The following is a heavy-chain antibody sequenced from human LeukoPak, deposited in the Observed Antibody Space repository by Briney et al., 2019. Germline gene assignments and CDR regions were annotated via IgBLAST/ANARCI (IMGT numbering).Heavy chain of an antibody. CDR2: ISNDGNNK. D-gene: IGHD6-13*01. V-gene: IGHV3-30*18. Sequence: GGSLRLSCAASGFTFSCCGMHWVRQAPGKGLEWVAVISNDGNNKYYADSVKGRFTISRDNSKNTLYLQMNSLRAKDTAVYYCAKRYSSSWNIDYWGQGTLVTVSS. J-gene: IGHJ4*02. CDR1: GFTFSCCG. CDR3: AKRYSSSWNIDY.